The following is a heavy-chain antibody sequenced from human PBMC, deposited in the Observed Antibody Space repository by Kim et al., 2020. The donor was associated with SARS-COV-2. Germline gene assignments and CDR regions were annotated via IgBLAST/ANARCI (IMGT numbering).Heavy chain of an antibody. V-gene: IGHV3-23*01. CDR1: GFTFSTSA. CDR3: AKRGTGPGGVFDI. Sequence: GGSLRLSCAASGFTFSTSAMSWVRQAPGKGLEWVSHIDDTTHYADSVKGRFPISRDNTKNTLYLQRTSLRAEDTAVYYCAKRGTGPGGVFDIWGKGTMATVSP. D-gene: IGHD3-16*01. CDR2: IDDTT. J-gene: IGHJ3*02.